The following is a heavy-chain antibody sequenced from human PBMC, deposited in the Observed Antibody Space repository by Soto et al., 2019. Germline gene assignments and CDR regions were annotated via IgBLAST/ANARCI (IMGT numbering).Heavy chain of an antibody. V-gene: IGHV4-31*03. CDR1: GGSISSGGYY. CDR3: ARARGSGSYNDY. CDR2: IYYSGST. Sequence: KPSETLSLTCTVSGGSISSGGYYWSWIRQHPGKGLEWIGYIYYSGSTYYNPSLKSRVTISVDTSKNQFSLKLSSVTAADTAVYYCARARGSGSYNDYWGQGTLVTVSS. J-gene: IGHJ4*02. D-gene: IGHD3-10*01.